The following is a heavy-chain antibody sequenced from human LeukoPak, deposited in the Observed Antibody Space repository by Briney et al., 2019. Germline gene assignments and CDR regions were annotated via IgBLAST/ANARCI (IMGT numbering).Heavy chain of an antibody. Sequence: SETLSLTCTVSGGSISSYYWSWIRQPPGKGLERIGYIYYSGSTNYNPPLKSRVTISVDTSKNQFSLKLSSVTAADTAVYYCARIQSGSYYGWFDPWGQGTLVTVSS. V-gene: IGHV4-59*01. CDR1: GGSISSYY. CDR2: IYYSGST. D-gene: IGHD1-26*01. J-gene: IGHJ5*02. CDR3: ARIQSGSYYGWFDP.